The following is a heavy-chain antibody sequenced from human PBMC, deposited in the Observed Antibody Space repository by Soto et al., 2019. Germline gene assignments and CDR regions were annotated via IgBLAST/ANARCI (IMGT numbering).Heavy chain of an antibody. CDR3: ARDPLIGTTDYGLDV. Sequence: EVQLVESGGGLVQPGGSLRLSCAASGFTFSTYWMHWVRQPPGKGLVWVSRINNDGRNTAYADSVKGRFTISRDNAQSTLYLQMNSLRAEDTAVYYCARDPLIGTTDYGLDVWGQGTKVSVSS. CDR1: GFTFSTYW. V-gene: IGHV3-74*01. J-gene: IGHJ6*02. CDR2: INNDGRNT. D-gene: IGHD1-7*01.